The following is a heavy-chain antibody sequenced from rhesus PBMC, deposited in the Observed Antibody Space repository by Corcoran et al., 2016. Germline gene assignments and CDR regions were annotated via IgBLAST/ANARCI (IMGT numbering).Heavy chain of an antibody. V-gene: IGHV4S9*01. CDR1: GGSISDSYY. Sequence: QVQLQESGPGLVKPSETLSLTCAVSGGSISDSYYWNWIRQPPGKGLEWIGNIYGKSASTSNNPSLKSRVTISNDTSKNQFFLKLSSVTAADTAGYYCARDLAGTYFDYWGQGVLVTVSS. CDR3: ARDLAGTYFDY. D-gene: IGHD1-1-1*01. CDR2: IYGKSAST. J-gene: IGHJ4*01.